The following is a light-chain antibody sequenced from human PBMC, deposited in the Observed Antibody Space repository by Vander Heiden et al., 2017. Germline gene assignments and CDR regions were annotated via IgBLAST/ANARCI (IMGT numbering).Light chain of an antibody. V-gene: IGKV1-5*03. Sequence: DIQMTQSPSTLSASVGDRVTITCRASQSIRSWLAWYQQKPGKAPNLLNYKASSLESGVPSRFSGSGSGTEFTLTISSLQPDDFATYYCQQYNSYSPRTFGQGTKVEIK. J-gene: IGKJ1*01. CDR1: QSIRSW. CDR2: KAS. CDR3: QQYNSYSPRT.